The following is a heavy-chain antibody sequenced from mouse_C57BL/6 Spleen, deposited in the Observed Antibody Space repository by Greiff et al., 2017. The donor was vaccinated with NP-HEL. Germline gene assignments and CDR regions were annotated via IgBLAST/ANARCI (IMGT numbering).Heavy chain of an antibody. J-gene: IGHJ2*01. Sequence: QVHVKQPGAELVKPGASVKLSCKASGYTFTSYWMHWVKQRPGQGLEWIGMIHPNSGSTNYNEKFKSKATLTVDKSSSTAYMQLSSLTSEDSAVYYCARWGYGNSDYWGQGTTLTVSS. CDR3: ARWGYGNSDY. CDR1: GYTFTSYW. V-gene: IGHV1-64*01. D-gene: IGHD2-1*01. CDR2: IHPNSGST.